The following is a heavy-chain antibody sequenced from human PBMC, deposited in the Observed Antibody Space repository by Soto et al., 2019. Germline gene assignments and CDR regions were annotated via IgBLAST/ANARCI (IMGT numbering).Heavy chain of an antibody. Sequence: GGSLRLSCAASGFTFSSYWMHWVRQAPGKGLVWVSRINSDGSSTSYAGSVKGRFTISRDNAKNTLYLQMNSLRAEDTAVYYCARDRGEDIAAAGADYWGQGTLVTVSS. D-gene: IGHD6-13*01. CDR2: INSDGSST. J-gene: IGHJ4*02. CDR1: GFTFSSYW. CDR3: ARDRGEDIAAAGADY. V-gene: IGHV3-74*01.